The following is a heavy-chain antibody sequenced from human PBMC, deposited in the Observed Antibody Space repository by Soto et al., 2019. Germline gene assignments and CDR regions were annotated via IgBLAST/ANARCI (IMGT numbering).Heavy chain of an antibody. CDR2: ISYDGSNK. D-gene: IGHD2-15*01. CDR1: GFTFSSYG. CDR3: AKDRADCSGGSCHSAFDP. Sequence: SLRLSCAASGFTFSSYGMHWVRQAPGKGLEWVAVISYDGSNKYYADSVKGRFTISRDNSKNTLYLQMNSLRAEDTAVYYCAKDRADCSGGSCHSAFDPWGQGILVTVSS. V-gene: IGHV3-30*18. J-gene: IGHJ5*02.